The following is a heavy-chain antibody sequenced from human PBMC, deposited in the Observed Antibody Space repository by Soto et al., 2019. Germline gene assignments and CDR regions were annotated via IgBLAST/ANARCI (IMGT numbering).Heavy chain of an antibody. D-gene: IGHD2-15*01. CDR3: AREVVTLDY. J-gene: IGHJ4*02. Sequence: SETLSLTCTVSGGSVSSGIYYWSWIRQPPGKGLEWIGYIYYSGSTNYNPSLKSRVTISVDTSKNQFSLKLSSVTAADTAVYYCAREVVTLDYWGQGTLVTVSS. CDR1: GGSVSSGIYY. CDR2: IYYSGST. V-gene: IGHV4-61*01.